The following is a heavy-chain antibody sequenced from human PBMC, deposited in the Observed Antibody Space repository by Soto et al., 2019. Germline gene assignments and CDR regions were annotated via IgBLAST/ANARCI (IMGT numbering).Heavy chain of an antibody. J-gene: IGHJ2*01. CDR3: AKGLRYSYGVYWYFDL. Sequence: EVLLLESGGGLVQPGGSLRLSCAASGFTLSTYAMSWVRQAPGKGLEWVSGISGSGGNTYYADSVKGRFTISKDNSKNTMYLQMNSVRAEDTAVYYCAKGLRYSYGVYWYFDLWGRGTLVTVSS. CDR2: ISGSGGNT. V-gene: IGHV3-23*01. CDR1: GFTLSTYA. D-gene: IGHD5-18*01.